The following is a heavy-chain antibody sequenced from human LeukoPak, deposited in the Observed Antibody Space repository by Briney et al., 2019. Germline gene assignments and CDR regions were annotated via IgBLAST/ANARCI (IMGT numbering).Heavy chain of an antibody. CDR2: ISSSSSYI. CDR1: GFTFSSYS. Sequence: PGGSLRLSCAASGFTFSSYSMNWVRQAPGKGLEWVSSISSSSSYIYYADSVKGRFTISRDNAKNSLYLQMNSLRAEDTAVYYCATEARKYYYGSGTRAEPYYWGQGTLVTVSS. V-gene: IGHV3-21*01. D-gene: IGHD3-10*01. CDR3: ATEARKYYYGSGTRAEPYY. J-gene: IGHJ4*02.